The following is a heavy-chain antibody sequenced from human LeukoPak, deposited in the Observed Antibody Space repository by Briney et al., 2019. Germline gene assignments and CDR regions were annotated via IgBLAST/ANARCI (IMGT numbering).Heavy chain of an antibody. CDR2: INHSGST. J-gene: IGHJ4*02. V-gene: IGHV4-34*01. D-gene: IGHD6-13*01. Sequence: SETLSLTCAGYGGSFSGYYWSWIRQPPGKGLEWIWEINHSGSTNYNPSLKSRVTISVDTSKNQFSLKLSSVTAADTAVYYCAAGYLSSWYYFDYWGQGTLVTVSS. CDR3: AAGYLSSWYYFDY. CDR1: GGSFSGYY.